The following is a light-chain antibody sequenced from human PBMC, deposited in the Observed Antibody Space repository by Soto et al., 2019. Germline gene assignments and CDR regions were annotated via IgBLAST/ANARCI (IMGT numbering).Light chain of an antibody. Sequence: DIPLTQSPSTLSASVGDSVTITCRASQSSSSWLAWYQQKPGKAPKFLIYKTSNLESGVPSRFSGSGSGTEFTLTISSLQPDDFATYYCQYYNNYCWTFGKGTKVEIK. CDR1: QSSSSW. V-gene: IGKV1-5*03. J-gene: IGKJ1*01. CDR2: KTS. CDR3: QYYNNYCWT.